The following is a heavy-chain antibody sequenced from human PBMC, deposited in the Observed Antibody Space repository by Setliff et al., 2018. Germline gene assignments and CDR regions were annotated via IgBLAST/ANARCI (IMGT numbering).Heavy chain of an antibody. Sequence: SETLSLTCTVSGGPISPYYWSWIRQPPGKGLEWIGYIYHSGYTSYNPSLKSRVTLSVDTSKNKLSLRLTYVTAADTALYYCARGLHDTSDDYYVGAFDMWGLGTKVTVSS. CDR1: GGPISPYY. CDR3: ARGLHDTSDDYYVGAFDM. D-gene: IGHD3-22*01. V-gene: IGHV4-59*01. J-gene: IGHJ3*02. CDR2: IYHSGYT.